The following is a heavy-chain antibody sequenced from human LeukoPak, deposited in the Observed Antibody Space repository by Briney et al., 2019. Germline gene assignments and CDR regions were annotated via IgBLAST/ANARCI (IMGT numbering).Heavy chain of an antibody. D-gene: IGHD3-16*01. J-gene: IGHJ3*01. V-gene: IGHV3-9*01. CDR1: GFTFDDYA. CDR3: AKDVDPRGGFSGFDA. Sequence: GGSLRLSCEASGFTFDDYAMHWVRQAPGKGLEWVSGIDWNSGSIGYADSVKGRFTISRDSAKNSVVMQMNSLRVEDTALYYCAKDVDPRGGFSGFDARGQGTMVTVSS. CDR2: IDWNSGSI.